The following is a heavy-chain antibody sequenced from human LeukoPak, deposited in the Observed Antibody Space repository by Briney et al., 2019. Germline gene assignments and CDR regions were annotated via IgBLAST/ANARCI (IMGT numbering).Heavy chain of an antibody. Sequence: GGSLRLSCAASGFTFSSYSMSWVRQAPGKGLEYVSSISSNGNTYYANSVKGRFTISRDNPKNTLYLQMGGLRDEDLAVYYCARARVAAKSGYMDVWGTGTTVTISS. D-gene: IGHD2-15*01. CDR2: ISSNGNT. CDR3: ARARVAAKSGYMDV. V-gene: IGHV3-64*01. CDR1: GFTFSSYS. J-gene: IGHJ6*03.